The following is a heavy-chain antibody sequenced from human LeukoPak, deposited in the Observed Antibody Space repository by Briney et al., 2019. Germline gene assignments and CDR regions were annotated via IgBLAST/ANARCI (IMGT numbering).Heavy chain of an antibody. CDR2: IKTDASEK. V-gene: IGHV3-7*01. CDR3: ATYSTRNAREFQS. J-gene: IGHJ1*01. CDR1: GFIFSNCW. D-gene: IGHD4-11*01. Sequence: GGSLRLSCETSGFIFSNCWMTWVRQAPGEGLEWVANIKTDASEKYYADSVKGRFTISRDNAKNSLYLQMNSLRAEDTAVYYCATYSTRNAREFQSWGQGTLVTVSS.